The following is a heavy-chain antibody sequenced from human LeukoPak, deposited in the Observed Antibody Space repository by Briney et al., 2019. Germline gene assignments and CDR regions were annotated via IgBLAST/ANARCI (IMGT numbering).Heavy chain of an antibody. CDR1: GFTFSSYG. CDR2: ISGSGGST. V-gene: IGHV3-23*01. CDR3: ARGVFGLQWLARAGLIVVVNEFDY. D-gene: IGHD3-22*01. Sequence: GGSLRLSCAASGFTFSSYGMSWVRQAPGKGLEWVSAISGSGGSTYYADSVKGRFTISRDNSKNTLYLQMNSLRAEDTAVYYCARGVFGLQWLARAGLIVVVNEFDYWGQGTLVTVSS. J-gene: IGHJ4*02.